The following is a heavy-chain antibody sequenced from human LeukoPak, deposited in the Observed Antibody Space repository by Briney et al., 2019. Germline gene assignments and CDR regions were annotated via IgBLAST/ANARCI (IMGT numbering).Heavy chain of an antibody. Sequence: SETLSLTCTVTGYSISSGYYWGWIRQPPGKGLEWIGSIYHSASTYYNPSLKSRVTISVDTSKNQFSLKLSSVTAADTAVYYCARAITMVRGVISYYMDVWGKGTTVTVSS. CDR1: GYSISSGYY. J-gene: IGHJ6*03. V-gene: IGHV4-38-2*02. CDR2: IYHSAST. D-gene: IGHD3-10*01. CDR3: ARAITMVRGVISYYMDV.